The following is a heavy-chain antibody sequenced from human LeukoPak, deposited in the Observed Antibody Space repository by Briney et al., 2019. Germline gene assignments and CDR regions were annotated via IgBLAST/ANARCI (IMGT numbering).Heavy chain of an antibody. CDR1: GYTFRDYF. V-gene: IGHV1-2*02. CDR2: INPNSGGT. CDR3: AKQHEAWFDP. D-gene: IGHD1/OR15-1a*01. J-gene: IGHJ5*02. Sequence: ASVKVSCKASGYTFRDYFLHWVRQAPGQGLEWMGWINPNSGGTKYAQKFQGRVTMTRDTSISTAYMDLRWLTSDDTATYYCAKQHEAWFDPWGQGTLVTVSS.